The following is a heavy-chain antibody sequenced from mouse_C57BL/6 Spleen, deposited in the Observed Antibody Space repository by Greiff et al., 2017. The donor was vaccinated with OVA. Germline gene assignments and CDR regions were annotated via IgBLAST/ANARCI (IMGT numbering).Heavy chain of an antibody. D-gene: IGHD2-10*02. V-gene: IGHV1-42*01. CDR2: INPSTGGT. Sequence: VQLKQSGPELVKPGASVKISCKASGYSFTGYYMNWVKQSPEKSLEWIGEINPSTGGTTYNQKFKAKATLTVDKSSSTAYMQLKSLTSEDSAVYYCATYGNYERFAYWGQGTLVTVSA. CDR1: GYSFTGYY. J-gene: IGHJ3*01. CDR3: ATYGNYERFAY.